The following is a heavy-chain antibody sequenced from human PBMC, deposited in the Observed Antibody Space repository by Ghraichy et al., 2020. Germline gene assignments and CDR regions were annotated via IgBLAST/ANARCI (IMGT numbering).Heavy chain of an antibody. J-gene: IGHJ4*02. V-gene: IGHV1-2*02. D-gene: IGHD6-13*01. CDR1: GYTFTGYY. CDR3: ARDEEIAAALDY. CDR2: INPNSGGT. Sequence: ASVKVSCKASGYTFTGYYMHWVRQAPGQGLEWMGWINPNSGGTNFAQKFQGRVTMTRATSISTAYMELSRLRSDDTAVYYCARDEEIAAALDYWGQVSLVIVSS.